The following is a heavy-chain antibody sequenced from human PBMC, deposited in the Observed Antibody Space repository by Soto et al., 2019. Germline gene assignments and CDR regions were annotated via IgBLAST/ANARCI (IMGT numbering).Heavy chain of an antibody. D-gene: IGHD6-19*01. CDR3: ARVKAVAGKNWFDP. CDR1: GYTFTSYA. Sequence: GASVKVSCKASGYTFTSYAMHWVRQAPGQRLEWMGWINAGNGNTKYSQKFQGRVTITRDTSASTAYMELSSLRSEDTAVYYCARVKAVAGKNWFDPWGQGTLVTVSS. V-gene: IGHV1-3*01. J-gene: IGHJ5*02. CDR2: INAGNGNT.